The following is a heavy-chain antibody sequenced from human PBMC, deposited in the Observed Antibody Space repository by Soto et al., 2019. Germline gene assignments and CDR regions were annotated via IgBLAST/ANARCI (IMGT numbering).Heavy chain of an antibody. Sequence: HPGGSLRLSCAASGFTFDDYAMHWVRQAPGKGLEWVSGITWNSGTTGYADSVKGRFTVARANDKNSLYLQMNSLVVEETALFYCLREAINSGWSGVRKYYFDYWGQGALVTVSS. D-gene: IGHD6-19*01. CDR3: LREAINSGWSGVRKYYFDY. CDR2: ITWNSGTT. J-gene: IGHJ4*02. CDR1: GFTFDDYA. V-gene: IGHV3-9*01.